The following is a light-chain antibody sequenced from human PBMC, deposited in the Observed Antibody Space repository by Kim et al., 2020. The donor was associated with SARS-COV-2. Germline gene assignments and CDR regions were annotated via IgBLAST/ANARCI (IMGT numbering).Light chain of an antibody. CDR2: DAS. J-gene: IGKJ4*01. CDR1: HNINNW. Sequence: DIQMTQSPSSVSAFVGDRVTITCRASHNINNWLAWYQQKPGRAPKLLIYDASAVQSGVPSRFSGSGSGTDFTLTITTLQPEDCATCYCQQGHSFPLTFGGGTKVDIK. V-gene: IGKV1-12*01. CDR3: QQGHSFPLT.